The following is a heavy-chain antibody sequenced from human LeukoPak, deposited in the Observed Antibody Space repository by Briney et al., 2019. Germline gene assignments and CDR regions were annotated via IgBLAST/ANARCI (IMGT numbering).Heavy chain of an antibody. CDR3: ATSEGAPGGFDI. CDR1: GGSISSYY. V-gene: IGHV4-59*12. J-gene: IGHJ3*02. Sequence: SETLSLTCTVSGGSISSYYWSWIRQPPGKGLEWIGYIYYSGSTNYNPSLKSRVTISVDRSKNQFSLKLSSVTAADTAVYYCATSEGAPGGFDIWGQGTMVTVSS. CDR2: IYYSGST. D-gene: IGHD3-16*01.